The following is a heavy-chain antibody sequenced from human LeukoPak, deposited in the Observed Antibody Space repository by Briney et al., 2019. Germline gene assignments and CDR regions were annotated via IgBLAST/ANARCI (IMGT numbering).Heavy chain of an antibody. CDR3: ARDLSRSLSMIRGLIQHREFDF. J-gene: IGHJ4*02. D-gene: IGHD3-10*01. Sequence: GGSLRLSCAASRFTFSSYSMNWVRQAPGKGLEWVSSISSSGSYIYHADSVKGRFTISRDNAKNSLYLQMNSLRAEDTAVYYCARDLSRSLSMIRGLIQHREFDFWGRGTLVTVSS. CDR1: RFTFSSYS. CDR2: ISSSGSYI. V-gene: IGHV3-21*01.